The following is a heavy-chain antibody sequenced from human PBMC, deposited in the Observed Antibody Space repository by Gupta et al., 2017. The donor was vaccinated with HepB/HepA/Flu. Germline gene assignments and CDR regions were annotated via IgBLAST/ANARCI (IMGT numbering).Heavy chain of an antibody. CDR3: ARGHPQMATTRGGWFDP. CDR1: GYSFISYW. Sequence: VQLVQSAAEVKTPGESLKISCKGSGYSFISYWIGWVRQMPGKGLEWMGIINPHDSDTRYRPSFRGQVTISADKSINTAYLQWSSLKASDTGIYYCARGHPQMATTRGGWFDPWGQGTLVTVSS. J-gene: IGHJ5*02. D-gene: IGHD5-24*01. V-gene: IGHV5-51*01. CDR2: INPHDSDT.